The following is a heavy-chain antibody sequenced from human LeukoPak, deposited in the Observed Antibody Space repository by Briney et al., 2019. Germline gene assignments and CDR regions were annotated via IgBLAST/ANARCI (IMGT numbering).Heavy chain of an antibody. Sequence: GESLKISCKGSGYSFTSYWIGWVREMPGKGLEWLGIIYPGDSDTRYSPSFQGQVTISADKSISTAYLQWSSLQASDTAMYYCARVVSGDYFYYYYYMDVWGKGTTVTVSS. CDR3: ARVVSGDYFYYYYYMDV. CDR2: IYPGDSDT. J-gene: IGHJ6*03. D-gene: IGHD4-17*01. V-gene: IGHV5-51*01. CDR1: GYSFTSYW.